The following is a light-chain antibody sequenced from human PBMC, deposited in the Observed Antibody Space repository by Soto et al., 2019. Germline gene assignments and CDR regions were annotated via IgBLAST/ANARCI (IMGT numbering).Light chain of an antibody. J-gene: IGKJ2*01. CDR2: AAS. V-gene: IGKV1-39*01. CDR3: QQSFNSPT. CDR1: HDVSTF. Sequence: IQMTQSPSSLSASIGDRVTITCRASHDVSTFLNWYQQKPGKAPKLLIYAASSLQTGVPSTFSSSGSGTDFTLTISRLQREDIATYFCQQSFNSPTFGQGTKLEIK.